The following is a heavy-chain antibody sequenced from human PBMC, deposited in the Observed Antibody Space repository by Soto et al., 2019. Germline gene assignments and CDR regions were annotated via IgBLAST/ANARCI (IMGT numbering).Heavy chain of an antibody. V-gene: IGHV1-8*01. CDR2: MNPNSGNT. CDR3: ARVYHYYDSSGYFIYYYGMDV. Sequence: VASVKVSCKASGYTFTSYDINWVRQATGQGLEWMGWMNPNSGNTGYAQKFQGRVTMTRNTSISTAYMELSSLRSEDTAVYYCARVYHYYDSSGYFIYYYGMDVWGQGTTVTVSS. CDR1: GYTFTSYD. D-gene: IGHD3-22*01. J-gene: IGHJ6*02.